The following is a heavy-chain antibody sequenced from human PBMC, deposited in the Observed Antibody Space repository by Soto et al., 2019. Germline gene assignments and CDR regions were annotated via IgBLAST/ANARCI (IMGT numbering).Heavy chain of an antibody. CDR2: IYPGDSDT. J-gene: IGHJ4*02. Sequence: GESLKLSCKGSGYSFTSYWIGWVRQMPGKGLEWMGIIYPGDSDTRYSPSFQGQVTISADRSISTAYLQWSSLKASDTAMYYCASLKYYYDSSGYYFDYWGQGTLVTVSS. CDR1: GYSFTSYW. V-gene: IGHV5-51*01. CDR3: ASLKYYYDSSGYYFDY. D-gene: IGHD3-22*01.